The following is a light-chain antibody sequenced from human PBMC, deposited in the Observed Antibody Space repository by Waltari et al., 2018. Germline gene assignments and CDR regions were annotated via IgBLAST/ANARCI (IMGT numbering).Light chain of an antibody. CDR3: QHRSTWPPT. V-gene: IGKV3-11*01. CDR1: QSITNY. J-gene: IGKJ4*01. Sequence: EIVLTQSPATLSLSPGERATLSCRASQSITNYIAWYQQKPGQAPRLLIYDSINRATGIPARFSGGGSGTDFTLTITSLEPEDFAFYYCQHRSTWPPTFGGGTNVVL. CDR2: DSI.